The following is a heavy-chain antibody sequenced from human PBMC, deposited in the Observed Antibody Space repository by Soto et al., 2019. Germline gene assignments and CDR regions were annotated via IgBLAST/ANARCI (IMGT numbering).Heavy chain of an antibody. CDR1: GFTFSSYA. CDR3: ARLGTTYYFDY. V-gene: IGHV3-64*01. D-gene: IGHD4-17*01. J-gene: IGHJ4*02. Sequence: EVQLVESGGGVVQPGGSLRLSCAASGFTFSSYAMHWVRQAPGKGLECVSAINSNGGSTYYANSVKGRFTISRDNSKNTLYLQMGSLRAEDRAVYYCARLGTTYYFDYWGQGTLVTVSS. CDR2: INSNGGST.